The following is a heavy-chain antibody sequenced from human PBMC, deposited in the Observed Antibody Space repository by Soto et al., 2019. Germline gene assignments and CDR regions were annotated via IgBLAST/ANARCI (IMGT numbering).Heavy chain of an antibody. D-gene: IGHD3-3*01. CDR3: ARGADFWSGYRWFDP. V-gene: IGHV1-18*01. Sequence: GASVKVSCEAAGYTFTSYGISWVRQAPGQGLEWMGWISAHSGNTNYAQHIQGRVTMTTDTSTSTAYMELRSLRSDDTAVYFCARGADFWSGYRWFDPWGQGTLVTVSS. CDR1: GYTFTSYG. J-gene: IGHJ5*02. CDR2: ISAHSGNT.